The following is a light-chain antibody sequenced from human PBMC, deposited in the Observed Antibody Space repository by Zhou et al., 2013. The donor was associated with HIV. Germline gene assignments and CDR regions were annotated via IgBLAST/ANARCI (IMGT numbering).Light chain of an antibody. V-gene: IGKV3-20*01. Sequence: EIVMTQSPATLSVSPGERATLSCRSSQSVSSSYLAWYQQKPGQAPRLLIYGASSRATGIPDKFSGSGSGTDFTLTISRLEPEDFAVYYCQHFGSSSITFGQGTRLEIK. CDR1: QSVSSSY. CDR2: GAS. J-gene: IGKJ5*01. CDR3: QHFGSSSIT.